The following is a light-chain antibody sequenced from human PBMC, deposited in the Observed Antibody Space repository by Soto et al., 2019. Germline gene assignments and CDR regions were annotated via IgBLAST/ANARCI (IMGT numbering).Light chain of an antibody. CDR3: LQTCGTPPEYT. CDR2: AAS. Sequence: DIQMTQSPSSLSASVGDRVTITCRAGQNIGTYLHWYQQKPGRAPKLLIYAASNLQSGVPPRFSGGVSGTHFTLTFNSLQPEDSATYVCLQTCGTPPEYTFGRGTKLEI. V-gene: IGKV1-39*01. CDR1: QNIGTY. J-gene: IGKJ2*01.